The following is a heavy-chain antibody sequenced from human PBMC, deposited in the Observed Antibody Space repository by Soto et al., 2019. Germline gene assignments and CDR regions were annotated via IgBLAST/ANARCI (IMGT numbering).Heavy chain of an antibody. J-gene: IGHJ6*02. CDR1: GGSISSGGYS. D-gene: IGHD6-6*01. CDR3: AREKQLSYYYYGMDV. Sequence: SETLSLTCAVSGGSISSGGYSWSWIRQPPGKGLEWIGYIYHSGSTYYNPSLKSRVTISVDRSKNQFSLKLSSVTAADTAVYYCAREKQLSYYYYGMDVWGQGTTVTVSS. V-gene: IGHV4-30-2*01. CDR2: IYHSGST.